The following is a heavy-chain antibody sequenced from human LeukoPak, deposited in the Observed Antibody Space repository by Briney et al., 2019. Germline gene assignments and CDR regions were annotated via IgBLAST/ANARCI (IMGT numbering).Heavy chain of an antibody. Sequence: PSETLSLTCTVSGYSISSGYYWGWIRQPPGKGLEWIGSIYHSGSTNYNPSLRSRVTISVDTSKNQFSLKLSSVTAADTAVYYCARRAEYSSPFYYYYYLDVWGKGTTVTVSS. J-gene: IGHJ6*03. CDR2: IYHSGST. D-gene: IGHD6-6*01. V-gene: IGHV4-38-2*02. CDR3: ARRAEYSSPFYYYYYLDV. CDR1: GYSISSGYY.